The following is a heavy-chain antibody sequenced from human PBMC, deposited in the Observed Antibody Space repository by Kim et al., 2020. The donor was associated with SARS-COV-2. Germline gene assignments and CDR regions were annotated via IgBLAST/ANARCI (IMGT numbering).Heavy chain of an antibody. D-gene: IGHD5-18*01. Sequence: SETLSLTCTVSGGSISSYYWSWIRQPPGKGLEWIGNIYYSGSTNYNHSLKSRVTISVDTSKNQFSLKLSSVSAADASVSYFSARGYSYNWFDAWGQGALVTVSP. CDR2: IYYSGST. CDR1: GGSISSYY. J-gene: IGHJ5*02. CDR3: SARGYSYNWFDA. V-gene: IGHV4-59*01.